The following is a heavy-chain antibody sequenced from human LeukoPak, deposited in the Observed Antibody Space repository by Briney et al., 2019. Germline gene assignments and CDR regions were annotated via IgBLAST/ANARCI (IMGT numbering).Heavy chain of an antibody. V-gene: IGHV3-7*01. CDR1: GFSFSSYS. CDR3: ARGHPVDIVATMLFDY. Sequence: GGSLRLSCAASGFSFSSYSIHWVRQAPGKGLEWVANIKQDGSEKYYVDSVKGRFTISRDNTKSSLYLQMNSLRDEDTAVYYCARGHPVDIVATMLFDYWGQGTLVTVSS. J-gene: IGHJ4*02. CDR2: IKQDGSEK. D-gene: IGHD5-12*01.